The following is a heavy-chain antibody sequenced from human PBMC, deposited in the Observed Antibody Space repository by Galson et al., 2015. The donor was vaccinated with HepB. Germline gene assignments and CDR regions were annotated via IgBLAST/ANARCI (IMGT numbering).Heavy chain of an antibody. CDR3: AHGSGWLLDS. D-gene: IGHD6-19*01. J-gene: IGHJ5*01. Sequence: PALVKPTQTLALTCTFSGFSLTTNGMRVGWIRQPPGKALEWLARIDWDDDKFYSTSLRTRLTITKDTSKNRVVLTLTNVDPVDTATYYCAHGSGWLLDSWGQGTLVTVSS. V-gene: IGHV2-70*04. CDR2: IDWDDDK. CDR1: GFSLTTNGMR.